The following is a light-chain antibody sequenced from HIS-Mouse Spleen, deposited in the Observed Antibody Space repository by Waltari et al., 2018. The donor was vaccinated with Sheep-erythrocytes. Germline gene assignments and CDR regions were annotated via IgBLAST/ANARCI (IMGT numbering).Light chain of an antibody. Sequence: SALTLPASVSGSPGPSFTIFCTGTSSDVGHYNLLSWYQQHSGKAPNLMVYEGSKRPSGVSNRFSGSKSGNTASLTISGLQAEDEADYYCCSYAGSSTPWVFGGGTKLTVL. CDR1: SSDVGHYNL. V-gene: IGLV2-23*01. CDR2: EGS. CDR3: CSYAGSSTPWV. J-gene: IGLJ3*02.